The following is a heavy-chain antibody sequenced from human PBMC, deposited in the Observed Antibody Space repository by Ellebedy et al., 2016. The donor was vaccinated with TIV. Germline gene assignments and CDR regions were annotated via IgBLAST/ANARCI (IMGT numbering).Heavy chain of an antibody. Sequence: GGSLRLXCAASGFTFSSYAMSWVRQAPGKGLKWVSAISGSGGRTYHADSVKGRFTISRDNSKNTLYLQMNSLRAEDTAVYYCAREGIVVAYGLDVWGQGTTVTVSS. D-gene: IGHD6-19*01. J-gene: IGHJ6*02. CDR2: ISGSGGRT. CDR1: GFTFSSYA. CDR3: AREGIVVAYGLDV. V-gene: IGHV3-23*01.